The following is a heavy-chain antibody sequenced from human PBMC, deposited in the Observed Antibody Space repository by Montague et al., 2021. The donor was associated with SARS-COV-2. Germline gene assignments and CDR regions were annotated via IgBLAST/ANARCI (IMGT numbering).Heavy chain of an antibody. V-gene: IGHV4-39*01. J-gene: IGHJ4*02. CDR1: GGSISSSSYY. CDR2: IYYSGST. Sequence: SETLSLTCTVSGGSISSSSYYWGWIRQPPGKGLEWIGSIYYSGSTCYNPSLKSRVTISVDTSKNQFSLKLSSVTAADTAVYYCARQMGQSSIFGVVIQYYFDYWGQGTPVTVSS. D-gene: IGHD3-3*01. CDR3: ARQMGQSSIFGVVIQYYFDY.